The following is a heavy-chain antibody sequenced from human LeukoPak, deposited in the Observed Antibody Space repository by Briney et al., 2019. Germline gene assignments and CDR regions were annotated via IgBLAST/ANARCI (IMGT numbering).Heavy chain of an antibody. J-gene: IGHJ4*02. D-gene: IGHD6-19*01. CDR2: IIPILGIA. CDR1: GGTFSSYA. Sequence: SVKVSCKASGGTFSSYAISWVRQAPGQGLEWMGRIIPILGIANYAQKFQGRVTITADKSTSTAYMELSSLRSEDTAVYYCASHPIAVAGSFDYWGQGTRVTVSS. V-gene: IGHV1-69*04. CDR3: ASHPIAVAGSFDY.